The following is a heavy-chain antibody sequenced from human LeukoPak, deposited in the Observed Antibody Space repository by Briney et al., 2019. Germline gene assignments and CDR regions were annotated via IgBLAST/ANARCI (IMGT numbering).Heavy chain of an antibody. CDR2: ISSSSSYI. V-gene: IGHV3-21*01. J-gene: IGHJ4*02. D-gene: IGHD1/OR15-1a*01. CDR3: ARDPTVLRPEEHDY. Sequence: GGSLRLSCAASGFSFSSYNMNWVRQAPGKGLEWVSSISSSSSYIYYPDSVKGRFTISRDNAKNSLYLQMNSLRAEDTAVYYCARDPTVLRPEEHDYWGQGTLVTVSS. CDR1: GFSFSSYN.